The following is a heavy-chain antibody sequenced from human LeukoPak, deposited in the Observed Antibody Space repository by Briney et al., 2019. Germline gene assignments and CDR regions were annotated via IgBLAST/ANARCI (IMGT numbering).Heavy chain of an antibody. V-gene: IGHV4-61*02. CDR1: GGSITSTTYY. CDR2: IYTSGIT. J-gene: IGHJ4*02. Sequence: PSETLSLTCTVSGGSITSTTYYWSWIRQPAGKGPEWIGRIYTSGITAYNPSLESRVTISIDTSKNQFSLRLYSVTAADTAVYYCARVTGYMIEDYFDYWGQGTLVTVSS. D-gene: IGHD3-22*01. CDR3: ARVTGYMIEDYFDY.